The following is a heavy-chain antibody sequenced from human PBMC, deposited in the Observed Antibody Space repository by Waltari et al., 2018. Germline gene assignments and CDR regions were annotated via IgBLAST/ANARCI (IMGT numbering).Heavy chain of an antibody. V-gene: IGHV4-34*01. CDR2: INHSGSA. CDR1: GGAFSGYY. J-gene: IGHJ5*02. CDR3: ARRGTNYAGRKFDP. D-gene: IGHD2-8*01. Sequence: SETLSLTCAVHGGAFSGYYWSWIRQPPGKGLEWIGEINHSGSANYNPSLESRVTISADTPKKQFSLRLSSVTAADTAVYYCARRGTNYAGRKFDPWGQGTLVTVSS.